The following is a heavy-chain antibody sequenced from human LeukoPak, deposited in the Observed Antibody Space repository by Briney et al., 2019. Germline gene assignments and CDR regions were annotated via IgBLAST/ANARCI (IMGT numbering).Heavy chain of an antibody. CDR2: ISSSSSYT. D-gene: IGHD6-13*01. CDR1: GIPFSDYY. J-gene: IGHJ4*02. Sequence: GGSLRLSCLVSGIPFSDYYMNWIRQAPGKGLEWISYISSSSSYTDYADSVKGRFTISRDNTKNILYLQMNRLRVEDTAVYYCAAVTAADYWGLGTLVAVSS. V-gene: IGHV3-11*03. CDR3: AAVTAADY.